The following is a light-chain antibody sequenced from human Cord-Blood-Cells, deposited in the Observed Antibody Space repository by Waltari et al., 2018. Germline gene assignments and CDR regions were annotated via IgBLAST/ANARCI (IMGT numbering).Light chain of an antibody. CDR2: YVS. CDR3: SSYTSSSTVV. CDR1: SSDVGGYNY. Sequence: QSALTQPASVSGSPGQSITISCTGTSSDVGGYNYVSWYQQHPGKAPKLMIYYVSKRHSGLSNRFSGSKSGNTASLTISGLQAEDEADYYCSSYTSSSTVVFGGGTKLTVL. V-gene: IGLV2-14*01. J-gene: IGLJ2*01.